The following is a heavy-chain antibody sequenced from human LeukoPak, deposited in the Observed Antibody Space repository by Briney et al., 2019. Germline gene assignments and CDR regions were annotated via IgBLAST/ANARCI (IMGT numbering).Heavy chain of an antibody. Sequence: PSETLSLTCTVSGGSISSYYWSWIRQPPGKGLEWIGYIYYSGSTNYNPSLKSRVTISVDTSKNQFSLKLSSVTAADTAVYYCARDGCSGSCSTSYYYYGMDVWGQGTTVTVSS. CDR1: GGSISSYY. J-gene: IGHJ6*02. V-gene: IGHV4-59*01. CDR3: ARDGCSGSCSTSYYYYGMDV. D-gene: IGHD2-15*01. CDR2: IYYSGST.